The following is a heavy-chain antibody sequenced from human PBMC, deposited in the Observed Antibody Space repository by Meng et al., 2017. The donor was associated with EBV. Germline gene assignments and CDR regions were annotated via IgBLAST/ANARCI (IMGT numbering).Heavy chain of an antibody. D-gene: IGHD1/OR15-1a*01. CDR1: GYTFTSYY. CDR2: IIPAGGNT. J-gene: IGHJ4*02. CDR3: VRELVGGTFDY. V-gene: IGHV1-46*01. Sequence: GESGAGVKKPGASVKVSCKASGYTFTSYYLHWVRQAPGQGLEWMGIIIPAGGNTNYAQKFRGRFTMTRDTSTSTVYMDLSILTSEDTAVYYCVRELVGGTFDYWGQGTLVTVSS.